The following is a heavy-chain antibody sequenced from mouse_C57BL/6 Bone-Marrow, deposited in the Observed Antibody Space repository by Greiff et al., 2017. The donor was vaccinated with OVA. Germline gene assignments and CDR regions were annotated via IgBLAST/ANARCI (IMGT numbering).Heavy chain of an antibody. D-gene: IGHD1-1*01. J-gene: IGHJ2*01. CDR2: IYPGNSDT. CDR3: TRSRYYYGSSTGYFDY. Sequence: EVQLVESGTVLARPGASVKMSCKTSGYTFTSYWMHWVKQRPGQGLEWIGAIYPGNSDTSYNQKFKGKAKLTAVTSASTAYMELSSLTNEDSAVYYCTRSRYYYGSSTGYFDYWGQGTTLTVSS. V-gene: IGHV1-5*01. CDR1: GYTFTSYW.